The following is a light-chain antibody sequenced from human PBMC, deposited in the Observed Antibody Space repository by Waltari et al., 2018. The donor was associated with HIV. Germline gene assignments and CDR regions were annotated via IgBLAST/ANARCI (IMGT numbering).Light chain of an antibody. CDR3: QSADSTYVV. J-gene: IGLJ2*01. Sequence: SYELTQPPSVSVSPGQTARITCSGDALPKQYAYWYQQKPGQAPVLVIYKDSERPSGIPEGFSGSSSGTTVTLTISGVQAEDEADYYCQSADSTYVVFGGGTKLTVL. CDR1: ALPKQY. V-gene: IGLV3-25*03. CDR2: KDS.